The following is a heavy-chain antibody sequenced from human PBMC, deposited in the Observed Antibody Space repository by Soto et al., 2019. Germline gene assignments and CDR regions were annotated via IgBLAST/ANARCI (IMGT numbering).Heavy chain of an antibody. V-gene: IGHV4-34*01. Sequence: SETLSLTCAVYGGSFSGYYWSWIRQPPGKGLEWIGEINHSGSTNYNPSLKSRVTISVDTSKNQFSLKLSSVTAADTAVYYCARGKHLLNDYWGQGTLVTVSS. CDR1: GGSFSGYY. D-gene: IGHD2-21*01. J-gene: IGHJ4*02. CDR2: INHSGST. CDR3: ARGKHLLNDY.